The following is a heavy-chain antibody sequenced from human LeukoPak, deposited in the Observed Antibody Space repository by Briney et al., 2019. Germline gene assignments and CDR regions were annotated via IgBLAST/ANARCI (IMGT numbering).Heavy chain of an antibody. D-gene: IGHD1-1*01. CDR2: IYYSGST. V-gene: IGHV4-31*03. Sequence: PSETLSLTCTVSGGSISSGGYYWSRIRQHPGKGLEWIGYIYYSGSTYHNPSLKSRVTISVDTSKNQFSLKLSSVTAADTAVYYCARYARSLEYFDYWGQGTLVTVSS. J-gene: IGHJ4*02. CDR3: ARYARSLEYFDY. CDR1: GGSISSGGYY.